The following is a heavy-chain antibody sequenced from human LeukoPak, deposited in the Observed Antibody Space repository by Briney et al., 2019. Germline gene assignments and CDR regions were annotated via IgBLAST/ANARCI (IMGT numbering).Heavy chain of an antibody. Sequence: GSLRLSCAASGFTVSTKFMHWVRQAPGKGLEWIGEINHSGSTNYNPSLKSRVTISVDTSKNQFSLKLSSVTAADTAVYYCARGAYSYGYRNFGDYWGQGTLVTVSS. D-gene: IGHD5-18*01. V-gene: IGHV4-34*01. CDR2: INHSGST. J-gene: IGHJ4*02. CDR1: GFTVSTKF. CDR3: ARGAYSYGYRNFGDY.